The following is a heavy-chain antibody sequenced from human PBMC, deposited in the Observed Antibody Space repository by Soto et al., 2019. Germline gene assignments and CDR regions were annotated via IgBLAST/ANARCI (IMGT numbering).Heavy chain of an antibody. J-gene: IGHJ4*02. D-gene: IGHD2-15*01. CDR3: ERSRGVVVADDHFDY. CDR2: IYPGDSDT. Sequence: GESLKISCKGSGYSFTSYWIGWVRQMPGKGLEWMGIIYPGDSDTRYSPSFQGQVTISADKSISTAYLQWSSLKASDTAMYYCERSRGVVVADDHFDYWGQGPLVTVSS. CDR1: GYSFTSYW. V-gene: IGHV5-51*01.